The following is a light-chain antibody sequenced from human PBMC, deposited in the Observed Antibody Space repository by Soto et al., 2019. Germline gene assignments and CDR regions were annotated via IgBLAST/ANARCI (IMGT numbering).Light chain of an antibody. Sequence: QSALAQPASVSGSLGQSITISCTGTTSDVGGYNYVSWYQQHPGKAPILMIYEVTNRPSGVSNRFSGSKSGNTASLTISGLQVEDEAEYYSGSYKGSITYVLGTGTKVTVL. V-gene: IGLV2-14*01. J-gene: IGLJ1*01. CDR3: GSYKGSITYV. CDR2: EVT. CDR1: TSDVGGYNY.